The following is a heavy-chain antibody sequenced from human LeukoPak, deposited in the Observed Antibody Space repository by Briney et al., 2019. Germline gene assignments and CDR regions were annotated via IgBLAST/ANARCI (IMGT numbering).Heavy chain of an antibody. J-gene: IGHJ6*02. CDR3: ARAGTSVTMVRGVIHYYYYYGMDV. CDR2: INTNTGNP. Sequence: ASVKVSCKASGYTFTSYAMNWVRQAPGQGLEWMGWINTNTGNPTYAQGFTGRFVFSLDTSVSTAYLQISSLKAEDTAVYYCARAGTSVTMVRGVIHYYYYYGMDVWGQGTTVTVSS. D-gene: IGHD3-10*01. V-gene: IGHV7-4-1*02. CDR1: GYTFTSYA.